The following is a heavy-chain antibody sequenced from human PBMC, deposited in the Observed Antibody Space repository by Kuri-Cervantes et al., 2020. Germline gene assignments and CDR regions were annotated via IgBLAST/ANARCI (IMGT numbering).Heavy chain of an antibody. D-gene: IGHD2-15*01. J-gene: IGHJ6*03. CDR3: ARRYYSGGDCYSAYHHYYYMDV. Sequence: GESLKISCAASGFTFNNYWMTWVRQAPGKGLEWVSSISFSGASIYYADSVKGRFTISRDNAKNSLYLQMNSLRAEDTAVYYCARRYYSGGDCYSAYHHYYYMDVWGKGTTVTVSS. V-gene: IGHV3-48*04. CDR1: GFTFNNYW. CDR2: ISFSGASI.